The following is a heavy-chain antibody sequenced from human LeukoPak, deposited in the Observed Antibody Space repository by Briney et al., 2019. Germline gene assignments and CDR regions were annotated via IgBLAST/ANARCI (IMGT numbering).Heavy chain of an antibody. J-gene: IGHJ4*02. CDR1: GGSISSSSYY. D-gene: IGHD6-13*01. CDR3: ARDGGYSSSWYYFDY. CDR2: IYYSEST. Sequence: SETLSLTCTVSGGSISSSSYYWGWLRQPPGKGLEWTGSIYYSESTYYNPSLKSRVTISVDKSKNQFSLKLSAETAADTAVYYCARDGGYSSSWYYFDYWGQGTLVTVSS. V-gene: IGHV4-39*07.